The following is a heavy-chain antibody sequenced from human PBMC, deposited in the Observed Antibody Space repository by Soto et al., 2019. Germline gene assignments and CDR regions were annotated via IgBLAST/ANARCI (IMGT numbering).Heavy chain of an antibody. CDR2: IIPIFGTA. V-gene: IGHV1-69*01. J-gene: IGHJ6*02. Sequence: QVQLVQSGAEVKKPGSSVKVSCKASGGTFSSYAISWVRQAPGQGLEWMGGIIPIFGTANYAQKFQGRVTITADESTSTAYMGLSSLRSEDTAVYYCASYCSGGSCYPYYYYGMDVWGQGTTVTVSS. D-gene: IGHD2-15*01. CDR1: GGTFSSYA. CDR3: ASYCSGGSCYPYYYYGMDV.